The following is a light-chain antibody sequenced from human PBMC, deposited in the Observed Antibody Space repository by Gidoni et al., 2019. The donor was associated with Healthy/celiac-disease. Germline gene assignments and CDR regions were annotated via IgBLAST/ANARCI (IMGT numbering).Light chain of an antibody. CDR2: AAS. CDR1: QSISSY. V-gene: IGKV1-39*01. J-gene: IGKJ4*01. CDR3: QQSYSTLG. Sequence: DIQMTQSPSSLSASVGDRVTITCRASQSISSYLNWYQQKPGKAPKLLIYAASSLQSGVPSRFSGSGSGTDFTLTISSLQPEDFATYYCQQSYSTLGFDGGTKVEIK.